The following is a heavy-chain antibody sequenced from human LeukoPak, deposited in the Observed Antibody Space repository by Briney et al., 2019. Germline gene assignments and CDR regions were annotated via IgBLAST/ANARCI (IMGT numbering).Heavy chain of an antibody. CDR3: AKEAEWEPHHEADY. CDR1: GFTFSSYG. CDR2: ISGRSSST. Sequence: GGTLKLSCAASGFTFSSYGVNWVRQAPGKGLEWVSGISGRSSSTYYADSVKGRFTISRDNSKNTLYLQMNSLRAEDTAVYYCAKEAEWEPHHEADYWGQGTLVTVSS. V-gene: IGHV3-23*01. D-gene: IGHD1-26*01. J-gene: IGHJ4*02.